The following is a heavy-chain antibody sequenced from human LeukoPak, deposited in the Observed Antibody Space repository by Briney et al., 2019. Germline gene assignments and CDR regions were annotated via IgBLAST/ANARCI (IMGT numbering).Heavy chain of an antibody. D-gene: IGHD3-10*01. CDR2: MIPIFGTA. CDR1: GGTFSSYA. Sequence: SVKVSCKASGGTFSSYAISWVRQAPGQGLEWMGGMIPIFGTANYAQKFQGRVTITADKSTSTAYMELSSLRSEDTAVYYCARKYYYGSGSLDYWGQGTLVTVSS. CDR3: ARKYYYGSGSLDY. V-gene: IGHV1-69*06. J-gene: IGHJ4*02.